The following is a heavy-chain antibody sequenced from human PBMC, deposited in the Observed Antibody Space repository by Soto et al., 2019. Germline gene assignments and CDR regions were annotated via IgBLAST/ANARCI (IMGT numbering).Heavy chain of an antibody. CDR2: ISGTSTDT. CDR1: GFTFSEVY. Sequence: QVQLVESGGALVRPGESLTLSCVASGFTFSEVYMSWIRQAPGKGPEYISYISGTSTDTNYADSVRGRFTVSRDNARNSPYLHMSGLRAGDTAIYYCSQYARGGPSWGQGTLVTVSS. D-gene: IGHD3-10*01. V-gene: IGHV3-11*06. J-gene: IGHJ1*01. CDR3: SQYARGGPS.